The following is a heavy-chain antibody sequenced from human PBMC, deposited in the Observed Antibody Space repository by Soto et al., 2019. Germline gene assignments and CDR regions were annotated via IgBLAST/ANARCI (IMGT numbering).Heavy chain of an antibody. D-gene: IGHD6-19*01. Sequence: EVQLVESGGGLVQPGRSLRLSCAASGFTFDDYAMHWVRQAPGKGLEWVSGISWNSGSIGYADSVKGRFTISRDNAKNSLYLQMNSLRAEDTALYYCAKDPMGSGWYYFDYWGQGTLVTVSS. J-gene: IGHJ4*02. CDR1: GFTFDDYA. V-gene: IGHV3-9*01. CDR3: AKDPMGSGWYYFDY. CDR2: ISWNSGSI.